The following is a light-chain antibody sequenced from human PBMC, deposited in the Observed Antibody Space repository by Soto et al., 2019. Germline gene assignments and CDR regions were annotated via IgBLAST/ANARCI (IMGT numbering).Light chain of an antibody. CDR2: QDS. Sequence: SYEPTQPPSVSVSPGHTASNTCSGDKLGDKYACWYQQKPGQSPVLVIYQDSKRPSGIPERFSGSNSGNTATLTISGTQAMDEADYYCQAWDSSTAVFGGATQLTVL. V-gene: IGLV3-1*01. CDR1: KLGDKY. CDR3: QAWDSSTAV. J-gene: IGLJ2*01.